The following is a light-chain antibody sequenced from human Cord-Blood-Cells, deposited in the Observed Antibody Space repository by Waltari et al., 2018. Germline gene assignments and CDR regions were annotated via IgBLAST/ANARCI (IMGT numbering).Light chain of an antibody. CDR3: CSYAGSSTWV. CDR2: EGS. J-gene: IGLJ3*02. V-gene: IGLV2-23*01. CDR1: SSDVGSYNL. Sequence: QSALTQPASVSGSPGQSITISCXGTSSDVGSYNLVSWYQQHPGKAPKLMIYEGSKRPSGVSNRFSGSKSGNTASLTISGLQAEDEADYYCCSYAGSSTWVFGGGTKLTVL.